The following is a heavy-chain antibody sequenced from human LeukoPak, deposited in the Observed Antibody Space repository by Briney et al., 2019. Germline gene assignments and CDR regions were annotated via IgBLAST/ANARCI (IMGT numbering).Heavy chain of an antibody. D-gene: IGHD3-3*01. CDR3: AGQYYDFWSGPLT. J-gene: IGHJ5*02. CDR2: IYYSGST. CDR1: GGSISSSSYY. Sequence: SETLSLTCTVSGGSISSSSYYWGWIRQPPGKGLEWIGSIYYSGSTYYNPSLKSRVTISVDTSKNQFSLKLSSVTAADTAVYYCAGQYYDFWSGPLTWGQGTLVTVSS. V-gene: IGHV4-39*07.